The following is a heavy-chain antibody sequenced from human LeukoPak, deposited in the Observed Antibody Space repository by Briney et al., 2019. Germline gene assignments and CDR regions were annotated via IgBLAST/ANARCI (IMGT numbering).Heavy chain of an antibody. CDR2: INHSGST. Sequence: SETLSLTCAVYGGSFSGYYWSWIRQPPGKGLECIGEINHSGSTNYNPSLKSRVTISVDTSKNQFSLKLSSVTAADTAVYYCARDLTYYYFWSGLNWFDPWGQGTLVTVSS. D-gene: IGHD3-3*01. V-gene: IGHV4-34*01. CDR3: ARDLTYYYFWSGLNWFDP. J-gene: IGHJ5*02. CDR1: GGSFSGYY.